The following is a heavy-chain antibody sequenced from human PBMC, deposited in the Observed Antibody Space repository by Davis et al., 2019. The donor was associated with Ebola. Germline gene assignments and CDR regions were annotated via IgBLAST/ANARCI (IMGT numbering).Heavy chain of an antibody. V-gene: IGHV4-39*07. CDR1: GGSISSSSYY. Sequence: SETLSLTCTVSGGSISSSSYYWGWIRQPPGKGLEWIGDIYYSGSTYYNPSLKSRVTISVDTSKNQFSLKLSSVTAADTAVYYCARGFVWFGELSRRGVNDHWGQGTLVTVSS. J-gene: IGHJ4*02. CDR2: IYYSGST. D-gene: IGHD3-10*01. CDR3: ARGFVWFGELSRRGVNDH.